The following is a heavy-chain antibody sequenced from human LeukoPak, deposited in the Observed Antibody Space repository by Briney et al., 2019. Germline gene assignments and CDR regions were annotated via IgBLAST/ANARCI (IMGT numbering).Heavy chain of an antibody. Sequence: ASVKVSCKTSGGTFSNYATSWVRQAPGQGLEWMGIINPSGGSTSYAQKFQGRVTMTRDTSTSTVYMELSSLRSEDTAVYYCARDLIVGATTDWYFDLWGRGTLVTVSS. V-gene: IGHV1-46*01. CDR2: INPSGGST. CDR1: GGTFSNYA. J-gene: IGHJ2*01. CDR3: ARDLIVGATTDWYFDL. D-gene: IGHD1-26*01.